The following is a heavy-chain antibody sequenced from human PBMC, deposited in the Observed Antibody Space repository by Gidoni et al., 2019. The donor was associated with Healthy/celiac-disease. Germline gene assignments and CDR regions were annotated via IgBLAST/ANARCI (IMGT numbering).Heavy chain of an antibody. Sequence: EVQLVESGGALVRPGGSRGLPCPASGFPFSSYWMSWVRQAPGKGLEWVANIKQYGSEKYYVDSVKGRFTISRDNAKNSLYLQMNSLRADDTAVYYCAREAGSTETLDAFDIWGQGTMVTVSS. CDR2: IKQYGSEK. V-gene: IGHV3-7*03. CDR3: AREAGSTETLDAFDI. D-gene: IGHD2-2*01. CDR1: GFPFSSYW. J-gene: IGHJ3*02.